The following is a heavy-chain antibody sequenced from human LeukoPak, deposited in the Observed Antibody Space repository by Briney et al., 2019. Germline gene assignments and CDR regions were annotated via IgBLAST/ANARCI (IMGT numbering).Heavy chain of an antibody. J-gene: IGHJ6*02. CDR2: ISSSSSYI. V-gene: IGHV3-21*01. D-gene: IGHD3-3*01. CDR1: GFTFSSYS. Sequence: SWGSLRLSCAASGFTFSSYSMNWVRQAPGKGLEWVSSISSSSSYIYYADSVKGRFTISRDNAKNSLYLQMNSLRAEDTALYYCARAIFGVAKNKRGMDVWGQGTTVTVSS. CDR3: ARAIFGVAKNKRGMDV.